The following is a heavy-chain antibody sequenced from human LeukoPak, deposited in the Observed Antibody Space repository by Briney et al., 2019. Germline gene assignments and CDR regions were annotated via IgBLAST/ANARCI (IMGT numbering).Heavy chain of an antibody. V-gene: IGHV3-48*02. CDR2: ITSSSSNI. CDR3: ARDFSTIFGVAPYDY. D-gene: IGHD3-3*01. Sequence: GGSLRLSCAASGFTFSSYNMNWVRQAPGKGLEWVSYITSSSSNIYYADSVKGRFTISRDKAKNSLYLQMNSLRDEDTAVYYCARDFSTIFGVAPYDYWGQGTLVTVSS. J-gene: IGHJ4*02. CDR1: GFTFSSYN.